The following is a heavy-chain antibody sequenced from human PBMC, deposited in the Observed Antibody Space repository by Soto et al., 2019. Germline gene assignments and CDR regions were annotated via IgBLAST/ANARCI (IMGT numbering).Heavy chain of an antibody. CDR1: GGSISSGNYY. J-gene: IGHJ4*02. V-gene: IGHV4-30-4*01. D-gene: IGHD4-17*01. Sequence: KPSETLSLTCTVSGGSISSGNYYWSWIRQPPGKGLEWIGFISYSGTTHYSASLRSRVSISVDTSKNQFSLDLSSVTAADTAVYYCATMGTPVTGLYYFDYWGQGTLVT. CDR3: ATMGTPVTGLYYFDY. CDR2: ISYSGTT.